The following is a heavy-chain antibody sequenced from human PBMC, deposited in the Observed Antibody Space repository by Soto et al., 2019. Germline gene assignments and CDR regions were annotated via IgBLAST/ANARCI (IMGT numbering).Heavy chain of an antibody. CDR2: IYYSGST. Sequence: LSLTCTVSGGSISSYYWSRIRQPPGKGLEWIGYIYYSGSTNYNPSLKSRVTISVDTSKNQFSLKLSSVTAADTAVYYCARGVTIFGVAFDYWGQGTLVTVSS. CDR3: ARGVTIFGVAFDY. CDR1: GGSISSYY. J-gene: IGHJ4*02. D-gene: IGHD3-3*01. V-gene: IGHV4-59*01.